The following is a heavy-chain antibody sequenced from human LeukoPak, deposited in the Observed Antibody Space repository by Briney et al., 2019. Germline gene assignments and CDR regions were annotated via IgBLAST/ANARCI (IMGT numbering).Heavy chain of an antibody. CDR1: GGSFSGYY. V-gene: IGHV4-34*01. J-gene: IGHJ4*02. CDR3: ARGSKAAAAWEGYFDY. CDR2: INHSGST. Sequence: SETLSLTCAVYGGSFSGYYWSWIRQPPGKGLEWIGEINHSGSTNYNPSPKSRVTISVDTSKNQFSLKLSSVTAADTAVYYCARGSKAAAAWEGYFDYWGQGTLVTVSS. D-gene: IGHD6-13*01.